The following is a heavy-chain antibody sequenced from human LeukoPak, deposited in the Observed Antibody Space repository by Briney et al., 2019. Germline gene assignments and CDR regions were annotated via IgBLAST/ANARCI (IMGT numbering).Heavy chain of an antibody. Sequence: ASVKVSCKVSGYTFTDYYMHWVQQAPGKGLEWMGLVDPEDGETIYAEKFQGRVTITADTSTDTAYMELSSLRSEDTAVYYCATVGAVAGNVDHWGQGTLVTVSS. J-gene: IGHJ4*02. CDR3: ATVGAVAGNVDH. CDR1: GYTFTDYY. V-gene: IGHV1-69-2*01. CDR2: VDPEDGET. D-gene: IGHD6-19*01.